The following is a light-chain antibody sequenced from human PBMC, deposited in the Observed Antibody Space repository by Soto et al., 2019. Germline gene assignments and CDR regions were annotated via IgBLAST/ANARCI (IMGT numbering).Light chain of an antibody. Sequence: IVSTKSAATLSLSPGARATLSCRASPSVTNYLAWYQQKPGQPPRLLIYGASSRATGIPDRFSGSGSGTDFTLTISRLEPEDFAVYYCQQYGSSPWTFGQGTKVEIK. CDR3: QQYGSSPWT. J-gene: IGKJ1*01. CDR2: GAS. CDR1: PSVTNY. V-gene: IGKV3-20*01.